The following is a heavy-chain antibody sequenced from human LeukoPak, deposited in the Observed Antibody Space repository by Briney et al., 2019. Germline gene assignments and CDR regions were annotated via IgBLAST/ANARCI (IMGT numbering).Heavy chain of an antibody. D-gene: IGHD6-13*01. V-gene: IGHV4-34*01. J-gene: IGHJ6*03. Sequence: SETLSLTCAVYGGSFSGYYWSWIRQPPGKGLEWIGEINHSGSTNYNPSLKSRVTISVDTSKNQFSLKLSSVTAADTAVYYCARVFFPYSSSWYGRPVVPDYYYYYMDVWGKGTTVTVSS. CDR3: ARVFFPYSSSWYGRPVVPDYYYYYMDV. CDR2: INHSGST. CDR1: GGSFSGYY.